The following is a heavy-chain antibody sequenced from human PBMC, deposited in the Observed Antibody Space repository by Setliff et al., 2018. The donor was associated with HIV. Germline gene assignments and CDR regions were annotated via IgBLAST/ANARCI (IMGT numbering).Heavy chain of an antibody. V-gene: IGHV4-34*01. J-gene: IGHJ3*02. CDR2: INHGGIT. Sequence: SETLSLTCAVYGETFSGYSWSWIRQTPGKGLEWIGEINHGGITNSHPSLKSRVTISVETSKTLFSLKMSSVTVADTAIYYCARGSSGADSTEYDDAFDIWGQGTVVTVSS. CDR3: ARGSSGADSTEYDDAFDI. D-gene: IGHD1-26*01. CDR1: GETFSGYS.